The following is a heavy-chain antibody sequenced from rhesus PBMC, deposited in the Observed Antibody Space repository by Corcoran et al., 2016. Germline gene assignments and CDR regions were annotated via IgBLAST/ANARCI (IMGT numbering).Heavy chain of an antibody. Sequence: QLQLQESGPGLVKPSETLSVTCAVSGGSISSSYWSWIRQAPGKGLEWIGDIYGSGSRTNYNPSPKSRVTLSVDTSKNQLSLKLSSVTAADTAVYYCARDRGSYVRYYFDYWGQGVLVTVSS. CDR3: ARDRGSYVRYYFDY. D-gene: IGHD3-16*01. V-gene: IGHV4-169*02. CDR2: IYGSGSRT. J-gene: IGHJ4*01. CDR1: GGSISSSY.